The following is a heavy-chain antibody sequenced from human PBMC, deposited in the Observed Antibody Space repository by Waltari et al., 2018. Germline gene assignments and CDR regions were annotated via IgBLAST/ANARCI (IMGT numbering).Heavy chain of an antibody. CDR1: GFTFSSYG. CDR2: IRYDGSNK. Sequence: QVQLVESGGGVVQPGGSLRLSCAASGFTFSSYGMHWFRQAPGKGLEWVAVIRYDGSNKYYADSVKGRFTISRDNSKNTLYLQMNSLRAEDTAVYYCAKSEGWGQGTLVTVSS. V-gene: IGHV3-30*02. J-gene: IGHJ4*02. CDR3: AKSEG.